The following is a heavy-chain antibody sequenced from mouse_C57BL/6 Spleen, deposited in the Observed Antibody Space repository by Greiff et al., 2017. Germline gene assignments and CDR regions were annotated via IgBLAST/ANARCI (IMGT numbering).Heavy chain of an antibody. CDR2: IDPSDGDT. D-gene: IGHD1-3*01. Sequence: QVQLQQPGAELVMPGASVKLSCKASGYTFTSYWMHWVKQRPGQGLEWIGEIDPSDGDTNYNQKFKGKATLTVDKSSSTAYMQLSSLTSEDSAVYYGTRAGYNYYYDDYWGQGTTLTVSS. V-gene: IGHV1-69*01. CDR1: GYTFTSYW. J-gene: IGHJ2*01. CDR3: TRAGYNYYYDDY.